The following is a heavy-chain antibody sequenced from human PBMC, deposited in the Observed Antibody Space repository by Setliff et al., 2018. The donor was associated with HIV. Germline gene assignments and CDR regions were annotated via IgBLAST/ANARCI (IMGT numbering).Heavy chain of an antibody. D-gene: IGHD5-18*01. J-gene: IGHJ4*02. CDR3: AREYVDTAIPTTYFDY. CDR2: IYYSGST. V-gene: IGHV4-59*01. Sequence: KPSETLSLTCTVSGDFFSSDYYWGWIRQPPGKGLEWIGYIYYSGSTNYNPSLKSRVTISVDTSKNQFSLKLSSVTAADTAVYYCAREYVDTAIPTTYFDYWGQGTLVTVSS. CDR1: GDFFSSDYY.